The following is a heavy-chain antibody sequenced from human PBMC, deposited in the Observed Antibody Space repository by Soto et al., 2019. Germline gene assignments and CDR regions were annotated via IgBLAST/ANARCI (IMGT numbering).Heavy chain of an antibody. V-gene: IGHV3-43*01. CDR1: GFTFEEYT. CDR2: ISYDGGST. Sequence: GGSLRLSCAASGFTFEEYTMHWVRQTPGKGLEWVSLISYDGGSTHYVDSVKGRFTISRDNSKSSLYLQMNSLRTEDTALYYCATAPIRRSWNDGLGYWGQGTLVTVSS. CDR3: ATAPIRRSWNDGLGY. D-gene: IGHD1-1*01. J-gene: IGHJ4*02.